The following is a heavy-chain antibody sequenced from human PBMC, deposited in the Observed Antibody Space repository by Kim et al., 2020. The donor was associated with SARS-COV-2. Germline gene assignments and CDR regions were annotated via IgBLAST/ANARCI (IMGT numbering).Heavy chain of an antibody. Sequence: ASVKVSCKTSGHTFTRDSIHWVRRAPGQRLEWMGGIDCGNGNTIYSQKFQGRVTFTTDTSASTAYMELSSLRSEDSAVYYCLGGYYFDYWGQGTLVTVSS. CDR2: IDCGNGNT. J-gene: IGHJ4*02. CDR3: LGGYYFDY. D-gene: IGHD2-15*01. CDR1: GHTFTRDS. V-gene: IGHV1-3*01.